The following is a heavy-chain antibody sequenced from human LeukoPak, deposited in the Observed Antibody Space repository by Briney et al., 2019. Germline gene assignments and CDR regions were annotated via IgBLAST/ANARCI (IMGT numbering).Heavy chain of an antibody. Sequence: SETLSLTCAVSGGSISSGGYSWSWIRQPPGKGLEWIGYIYYSGSAYYTPSLESRLTISLDTSKNQFSLKLTSVTAADTAVYYCVRHTNGSGTSRFHYYYMDVWGKGTTVTISS. CDR3: VRHTNGSGTSRFHYYYMDV. V-gene: IGHV4-30-4*07. J-gene: IGHJ6*03. CDR1: GGSISSGGYS. D-gene: IGHD3-10*01. CDR2: IYYSGSA.